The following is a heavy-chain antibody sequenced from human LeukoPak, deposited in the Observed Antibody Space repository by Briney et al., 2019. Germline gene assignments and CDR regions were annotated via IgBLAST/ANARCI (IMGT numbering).Heavy chain of an antibody. V-gene: IGHV5-51*01. J-gene: IGHJ4*02. D-gene: IGHD3-22*01. CDR2: IYAGDSDT. CDR1: GYSFTSYW. CDR3: ARPGWGSSGYQYFDY. Sequence: GESLKISCKGSGYSFTSYWIGWVRQMPGKGLEWMGIIYAGDSDTRYSPSFQGQVTISADKSISTAYLQWSSLKASDTAMYYCARPGWGSSGYQYFDYWGQGTLVTVSS.